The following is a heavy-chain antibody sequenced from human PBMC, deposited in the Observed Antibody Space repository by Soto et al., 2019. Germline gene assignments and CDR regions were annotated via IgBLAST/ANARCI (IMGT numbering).Heavy chain of an antibody. J-gene: IGHJ2*01. D-gene: IGHD2-2*01. Sequence: GGSLRLSCAASGFTFSSYDMHWVRQATGKGLEWVSAIGTAGDTYYPGSVKGRFTTSRENAKNSLYLQMNSLRAGDTAVYYCAREAILGYCSSTSCSAGGYFDLWGRGTLVTVSS. CDR3: AREAILGYCSSTSCSAGGYFDL. CDR1: GFTFSSYD. V-gene: IGHV3-13*04. CDR2: IGTAGDT.